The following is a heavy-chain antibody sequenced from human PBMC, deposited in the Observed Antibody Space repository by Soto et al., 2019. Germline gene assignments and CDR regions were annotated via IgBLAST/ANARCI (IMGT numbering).Heavy chain of an antibody. D-gene: IGHD3-10*02. CDR2: ISPNSGAT. CDR1: GYTFTSYG. CDR3: VREMWTRSGPQNFFDY. V-gene: IGHV1-18*01. Sequence: QVQLVQSEGELRQPGASVTVSCRASGYTFTSYGIIWVRQAPGQGLEWMGYISPNSGATTYAQNLQGRLTXXTDTXTXXXXXXXXXXXXXDTAIYYCVREMWTRSGPQNFFDYWGLGALVTVSS. J-gene: IGHJ4*02.